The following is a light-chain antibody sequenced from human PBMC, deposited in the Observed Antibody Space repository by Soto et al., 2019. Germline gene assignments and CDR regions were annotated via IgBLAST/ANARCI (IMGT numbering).Light chain of an antibody. CDR1: SSDIGKYNY. Sequence: SVLTQPPSASGSPGQSVTISCTGTSSDIGKYNYVSWYQQHPGKAPKLLVYEVDRRPAGVPDRFSGSKSANTASLTVSGLQPEDEADYYCSSYTGTDNLLYVFGTGTKVNDL. CDR2: EVD. CDR3: SSYTGTDNLLYV. J-gene: IGLJ1*01. V-gene: IGLV2-8*01.